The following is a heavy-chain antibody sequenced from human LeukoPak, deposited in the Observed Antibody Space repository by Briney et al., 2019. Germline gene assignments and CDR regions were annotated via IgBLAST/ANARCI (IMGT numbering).Heavy chain of an antibody. CDR1: GGSISSSSYY. CDR2: IYYSGST. V-gene: IGHV4-39*01. J-gene: IGHJ4*02. D-gene: IGHD3-10*01. CDR3: ARGDDNGSGSYSALDY. Sequence: SETLSLTCTVSGGSISSSSYYWGWIRQPPGKGLEWIGSIYYSGSTYYNPSLKSRVTTSVDTPKNQFSLKLSSVTAADTAVYYCARGDDNGSGSYSALDYWGQGTLVTVSS.